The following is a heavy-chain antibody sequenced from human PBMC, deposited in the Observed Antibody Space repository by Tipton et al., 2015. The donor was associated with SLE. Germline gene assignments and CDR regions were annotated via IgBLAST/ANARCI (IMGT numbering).Heavy chain of an antibody. V-gene: IGHV1-18*01. CDR3: AWASVIFGVDPSFDY. Sequence: QVQLVQSGPEVKKPGASVKVSCKASGYTFTTYGITWVRQAPGQGLEWMGWISAYNGNTNYAQELQGRVTMTTDTSTSTAYMELRSLRSDDTAVYYCAWASVIFGVDPSFDYWGQGTLVTVSS. CDR1: GYTFTTYG. CDR2: ISAYNGNT. J-gene: IGHJ4*02. D-gene: IGHD3-3*01.